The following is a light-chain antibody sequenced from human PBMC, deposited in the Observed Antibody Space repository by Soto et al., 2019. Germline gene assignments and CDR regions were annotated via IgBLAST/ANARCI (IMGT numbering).Light chain of an antibody. Sequence: QSVLTQPPSVSGAPGQRVTISCTGSSSNIGAGYDVHWYQQLPGTAPKLLIYGNSNRPSGVPDRFSGSKSGTSASLAITGLQAEDEADYSCQSYDSSLEWVFGGGTQLTVL. J-gene: IGLJ3*02. CDR2: GNS. CDR1: SSNIGAGYD. V-gene: IGLV1-40*01. CDR3: QSYDSSLEWV.